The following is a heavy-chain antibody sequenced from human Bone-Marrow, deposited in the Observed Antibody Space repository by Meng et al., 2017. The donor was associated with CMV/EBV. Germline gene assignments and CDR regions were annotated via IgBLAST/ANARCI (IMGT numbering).Heavy chain of an antibody. CDR3: AGSGSHLDTFDY. CDR1: GGSISSYY. D-gene: IGHD1-26*01. Sequence: SETLSLTCTVSGGSISSYYWSWIRQPPGKGLEWIGYIYYSGSTNYNPSLKSRVTISVDTSKNQFSLKLSSVTAADTAVYYRAGSGSHLDTFDYWGQGTLVTVSS. V-gene: IGHV4-59*01. CDR2: IYYSGST. J-gene: IGHJ4*02.